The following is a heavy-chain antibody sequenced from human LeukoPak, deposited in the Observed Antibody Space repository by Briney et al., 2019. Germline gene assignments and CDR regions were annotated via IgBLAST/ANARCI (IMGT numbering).Heavy chain of an antibody. CDR3: ARVGGMTTINNAAFDI. J-gene: IGHJ3*02. V-gene: IGHV4-59*01. D-gene: IGHD5-24*01. Sequence: PSETLSLTCSVSGGSINSDYWNWIRQAPGKGLEWIGYIYHSGSTNYNPSLKSRATISIDKSKKQFSLKLISVTAADTAIYYCARVGGMTTINNAAFDIWGQGTMVTVSS. CDR1: GGSINSDY. CDR2: IYHSGST.